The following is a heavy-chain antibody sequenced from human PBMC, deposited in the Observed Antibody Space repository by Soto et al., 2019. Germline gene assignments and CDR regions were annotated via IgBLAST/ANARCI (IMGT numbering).Heavy chain of an antibody. CDR1: GGSFSGSC. J-gene: IGHJ6*02. D-gene: IGHD2-2*01. Sequence: SETMSLTCAVYGGSFSGSCWSWISQLQGKGLEWIGEINHRGSTTSNPTLKSRVPISVETSQNQFSLKLTSVAAADTAVYYLTGQVGIVLSAAMRDHYYCYDMDVWGQGTTVTVSS. CDR2: INHRGST. CDR3: TGQVGIVLSAAMRDHYYCYDMDV. V-gene: IGHV4-34*01.